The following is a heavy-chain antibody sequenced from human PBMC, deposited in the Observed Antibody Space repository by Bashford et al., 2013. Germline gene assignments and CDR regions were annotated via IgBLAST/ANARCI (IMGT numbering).Heavy chain of an antibody. CDR2: IYYSGST. CDR3: ARDSGYEFDY. V-gene: IGHV4-59*01. Sequence: SSETLSLTCTVSGGSISSYYWSWIRQPPGKGLEWIGYIYYSGSTNYNPSLKSRVTISVDTSKNQFSLKLSSVTAADTAVYYCARDSGYEFDYWGQGTLVTVSS. J-gene: IGHJ4*02. CDR1: GGSISSYY. D-gene: IGHD5-12*01.